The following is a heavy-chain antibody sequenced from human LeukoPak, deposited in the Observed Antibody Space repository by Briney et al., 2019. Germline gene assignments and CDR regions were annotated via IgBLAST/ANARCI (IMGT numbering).Heavy chain of an antibody. CDR3: AGYYYDSSRGFDL. V-gene: IGHV3-20*04. CDR1: GFKFDDYG. D-gene: IGHD3-22*01. Sequence: GGSLRLSCAASGFKFDDYGMSWVRQAPGKGLEWVCDVNWNGAWTGYADSVKGRFTISRDNAKNSLYLQMNSLRAEDTALYYCAGYYYDSSRGFDLWGQGTLVTVSS. J-gene: IGHJ5*02. CDR2: VNWNGAWT.